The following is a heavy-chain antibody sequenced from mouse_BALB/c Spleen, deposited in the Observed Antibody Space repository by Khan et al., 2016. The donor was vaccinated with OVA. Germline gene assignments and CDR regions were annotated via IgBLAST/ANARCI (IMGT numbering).Heavy chain of an antibody. CDR2: INPRNGGT. CDR1: FYTFPLYY. CDR3: TRGAPGFAY. Sequence: QVQLQQSGAELVQPGASVKFSFKASFYTFPLYYMYWVKQRPGQGPEWIGEINPRNGGTNLNEKFKNKASLTVDKSSSTAYMQLSSLTSEDSAVYYCTRGAPGFAYWGQGTLVTVSA. V-gene: IGHV1S81*02. J-gene: IGHJ3*01.